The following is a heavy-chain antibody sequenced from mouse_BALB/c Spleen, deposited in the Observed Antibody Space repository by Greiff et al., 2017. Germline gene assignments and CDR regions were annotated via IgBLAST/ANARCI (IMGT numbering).Heavy chain of an antibody. CDR2: ISSGSSTI. V-gene: IGHV5-17*02. J-gene: IGHJ4*01. CDR3: ARAVLYAMDY. CDR1: GFTFSSFG. Sequence: EVQVVESGGGLVQPGGSRKLSCAASGFTFSSFGMHWVRQAPEKGLEWVAYISSGSSTIYYADTVKGRFTISRDNPKNTLFLQMTSLRSEDTAMYYCARAVLYAMDYWGQGTSVTVSS.